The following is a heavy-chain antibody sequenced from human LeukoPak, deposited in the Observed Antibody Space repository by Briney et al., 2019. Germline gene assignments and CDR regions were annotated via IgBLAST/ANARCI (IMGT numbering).Heavy chain of an antibody. V-gene: IGHV4-59*08. CDR3: ARKLRARSYYFDY. CDR2: IYYSGYT. J-gene: IGHJ4*02. CDR1: GGSISNYY. Sequence: PSETLSLTCTVSGGSISNYYWSWIRQPPGKGLEWIGYIYYSGYTNYNPSLKSRVTISMDTSRNQFSLKLSSVTAADTAVYYCARKLRARSYYFDYWGQGTLATVSS.